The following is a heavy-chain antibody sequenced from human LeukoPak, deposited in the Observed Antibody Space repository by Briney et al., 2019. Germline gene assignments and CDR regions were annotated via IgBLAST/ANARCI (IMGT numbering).Heavy chain of an antibody. J-gene: IGHJ4*02. V-gene: IGHV3-23*01. CDR3: AKGIGFGELLLYYFDY. CDR2: ISGSGGST. Sequence: PGGSLRLSCAASGFTFSSYAMSWVRQAPGKGLEWVSAISGSGGSTYYADSVKGRFTISRDNSKNTLYLQMNSLRAEDTAVYYCAKGIGFGELLLYYFDYWGQGTLVTVSS. D-gene: IGHD3-10*01. CDR1: GFTFSSYA.